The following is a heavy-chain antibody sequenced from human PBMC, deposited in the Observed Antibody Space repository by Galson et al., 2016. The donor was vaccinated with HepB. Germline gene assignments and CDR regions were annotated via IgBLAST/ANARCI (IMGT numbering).Heavy chain of an antibody. Sequence: SLRLSCAASGFTFSDYAMTWVRQAPGKGLEWVSGISISGGRTYYADSVKGRFTISRDKSKNTLYLHMNSLRAEDTAVYYGAERRDYFDYWGRGTLVTVSS. CDR3: AERRDYFDY. J-gene: IGHJ4*02. CDR2: ISISGGRT. CDR1: GFTFSDYA. V-gene: IGHV3-23*01.